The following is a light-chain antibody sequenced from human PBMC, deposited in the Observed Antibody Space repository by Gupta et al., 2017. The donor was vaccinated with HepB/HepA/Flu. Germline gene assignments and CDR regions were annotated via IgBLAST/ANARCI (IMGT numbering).Light chain of an antibody. J-gene: IGLJ3*02. CDR2: LNSDGSH. Sequence: QPVLTQSPSASASLGASVKLTCTLSSGHSSYAIAWHQQQPGKGPRFLMNLNSDGSHSKGDGIPVRFSGSSSGAARSLTISRLQSEDESDYYCQTWNTGIRVFGGGTKLTVL. CDR3: QTWNTGIRV. CDR1: SGHSSYA. V-gene: IGLV4-69*01.